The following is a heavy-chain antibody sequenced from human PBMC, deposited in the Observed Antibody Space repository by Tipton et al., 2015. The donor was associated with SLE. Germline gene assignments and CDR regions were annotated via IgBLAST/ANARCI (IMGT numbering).Heavy chain of an antibody. CDR2: IFYTGSA. D-gene: IGHD3-10*01. CDR3: ARDSLNSGSYFHGIAV. V-gene: IGHV4-59*01. CDR1: GGSINNFF. J-gene: IGHJ6*02. Sequence: GLVKPSETLSLTCTVSGGSINNFFWSWIRQTPGKGLEWIGHIFYTGSARYNPSLKSRITILIATSRNQFSLRLGSVTAADTAIYYCARDSLNSGSYFHGIAVWGQGTPVTVSS.